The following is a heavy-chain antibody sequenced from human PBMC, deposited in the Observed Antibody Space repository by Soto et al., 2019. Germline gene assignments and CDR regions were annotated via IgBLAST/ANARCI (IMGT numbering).Heavy chain of an antibody. D-gene: IGHD6-6*01. V-gene: IGHV3-64*01. CDR1: GFTLGGFP. J-gene: IGHJ6*03. Sequence: EVQLAESGGGLASLGGSRGFPCRPSGFTLGGFPLDWVRQAPGRGLEYVSGISSNGVGTYYANSVQGRFTISRDNSKNTVYLQMGSLRPEDMAVYYCARRARPDFYYMDVWGKGTTVTVSS. CDR2: ISSNGVGT. CDR3: ARRARPDFYYMDV.